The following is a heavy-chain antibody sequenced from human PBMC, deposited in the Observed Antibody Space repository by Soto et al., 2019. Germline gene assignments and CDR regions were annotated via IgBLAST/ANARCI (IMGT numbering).Heavy chain of an antibody. CDR2: ISGSGDST. Sequence: EVQLLESGGGLVQPGGSLRLSCAASGFTFSTYAMNWVRQAPGKGLEWVSDISGSGDSTYYADSVKGRFTVSRDNSKNTLNLKMKSLRAEDTAVFYCAKERSSGWSLDYWGQGTLVTVSS. J-gene: IGHJ4*02. V-gene: IGHV3-23*01. CDR1: GFTFSTYA. D-gene: IGHD6-19*01. CDR3: AKERSSGWSLDY.